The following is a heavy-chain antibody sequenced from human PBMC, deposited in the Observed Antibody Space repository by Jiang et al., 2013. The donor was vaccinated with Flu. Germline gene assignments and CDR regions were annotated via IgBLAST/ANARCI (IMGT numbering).Heavy chain of an antibody. CDR1: GGSLSSGGYY. V-gene: IGHV4-31*03. CDR2: IYYSGST. J-gene: IGHJ4*02. CDR3: ARVGATRYIDY. Sequence: GSGLVKPSQTLSLTCSVSGGSLSSGGYYWSWIRQHPGKGLEWIGYIYYSGSTYYNPSLKSRVSISVDTSKNQFSLKLTSMTAADTAVYYCARVGATRYIDYWGLGTLVTVSS. D-gene: IGHD1-26*01.